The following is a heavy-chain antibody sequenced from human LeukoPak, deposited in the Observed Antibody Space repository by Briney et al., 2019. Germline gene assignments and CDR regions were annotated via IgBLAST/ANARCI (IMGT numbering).Heavy chain of an antibody. J-gene: IGHJ4*02. Sequence: PGGSLRLSCAASGFTLSSNWMTWVRKAPGKGLEWVANIKQDGSEKYYVDSVKGRFTISRDNAKNSLYLQMNSLRAEDTAVYYCARGRYSSTWLDYWGQGTPVTVSS. D-gene: IGHD6-13*01. CDR2: IKQDGSEK. V-gene: IGHV3-7*01. CDR1: GFTLSSNW. CDR3: ARGRYSSTWLDY.